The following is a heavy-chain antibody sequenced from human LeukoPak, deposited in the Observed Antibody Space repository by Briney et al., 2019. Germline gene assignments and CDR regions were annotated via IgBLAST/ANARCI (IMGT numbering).Heavy chain of an antibody. CDR3: AAGTEYDTRFGY. CDR2: IVVGSGNT. Sequence: EASVKVSCKASGFTFTSSAVQWVRQARGQRLEWIGWIVVGSGNTNYAQKFQERVTITRDMSTSSAYMELSGLRSDDSAVYYCAAGTEYDTRFGYWGQGTLVTVSS. CDR1: GFTFTSSA. V-gene: IGHV1-58*01. D-gene: IGHD3-9*01. J-gene: IGHJ4*02.